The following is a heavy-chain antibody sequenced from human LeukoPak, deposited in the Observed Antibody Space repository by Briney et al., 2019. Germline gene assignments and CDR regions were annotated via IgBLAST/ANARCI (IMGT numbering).Heavy chain of an antibody. V-gene: IGHV4-30-4*01. CDR3: ARGNYGDYGEYFQH. CDR1: GGSISSGDYY. CDR2: IYYSGST. J-gene: IGHJ1*01. Sequence: SQTLSPTCTVSGGSISSGDYYWSWIRQPPGKGLEWIGYIYYSGSTYYNPSLKSRVTISVDTSKNQFSLKLGSVTAADTAVYYCARGNYGDYGEYFQHWGQGTLVTVSS. D-gene: IGHD4-17*01.